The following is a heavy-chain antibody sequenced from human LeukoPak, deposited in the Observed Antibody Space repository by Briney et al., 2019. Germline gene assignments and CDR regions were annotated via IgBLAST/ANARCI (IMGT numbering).Heavy chain of an antibody. V-gene: IGHV3-7*01. CDR3: ARGEWDIVVVPAALIDY. Sequence: GGSLRLSCAASGFTFSNYWMSWVRQAPGKGLEWVANIKQDGSEKHYVDSVKGRFTISTDNAKNSLYLQMNSLRAEDTAVYYCARGEWDIVVVPAALIDYWGQGTLVTVSS. J-gene: IGHJ4*02. D-gene: IGHD2-2*01. CDR2: IKQDGSEK. CDR1: GFTFSNYW.